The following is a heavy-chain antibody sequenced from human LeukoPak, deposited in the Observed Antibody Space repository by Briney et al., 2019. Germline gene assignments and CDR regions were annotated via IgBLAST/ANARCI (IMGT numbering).Heavy chain of an antibody. V-gene: IGHV3-23*01. D-gene: IGHD1-1*01. CDR2: ISGSGDST. Sequence: QPGGSLRLSCAASGFTFSSYAMSWVRQAPGKGLEWVSAISGSGDSTYYADSVKGRFAISRDNSKNTLYLQMTSLRAGDTAVYYCAKGTSNYDYWGQGTLVTVSS. J-gene: IGHJ4*02. CDR3: AKGTSNYDY. CDR1: GFTFSSYA.